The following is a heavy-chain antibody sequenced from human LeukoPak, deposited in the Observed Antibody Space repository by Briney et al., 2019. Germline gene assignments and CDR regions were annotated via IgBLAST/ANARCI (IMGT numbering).Heavy chain of an antibody. J-gene: IGHJ5*02. V-gene: IGHV1-46*01. CDR1: GYTFTSYY. CDR2: INPSGGST. Sequence: ASVKVSCKASGYTFTSYYMHWVRQAPGQGLEWMGIINPSGGSTSYAQKFQGRVTMTRDTSTSTVYMELSSLRSEDTAVYYCARGHSSGWYVVLGGWFDPWGQGTLVTVSS. D-gene: IGHD6-19*01. CDR3: ARGHSSGWYVVLGGWFDP.